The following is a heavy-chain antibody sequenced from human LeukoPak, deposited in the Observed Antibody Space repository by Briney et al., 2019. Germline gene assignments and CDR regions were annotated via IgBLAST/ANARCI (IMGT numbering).Heavy chain of an antibody. CDR3: AREGRSSTPGY. CDR1: GGSITSYY. Sequence: SETLSLTCSVSGGSITSYYWTWVRQPAGKGLEWIGRISASGNTNYNPSLESRVTLSVDTSKSQFSLRLMSVTAADTAVYYCAREGRSSTPGYWGQGALVTVSS. D-gene: IGHD2-15*01. V-gene: IGHV4-4*07. J-gene: IGHJ4*02. CDR2: ISASGNT.